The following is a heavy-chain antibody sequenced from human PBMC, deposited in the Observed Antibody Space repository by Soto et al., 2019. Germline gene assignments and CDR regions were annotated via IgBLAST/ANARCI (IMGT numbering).Heavy chain of an antibody. CDR2: IKPDGSDK. CDR3: AREGRLLGAFDI. CDR1: GFTFSTYW. D-gene: IGHD2-15*01. V-gene: IGHV3-7*01. Sequence: PGGSLRLSCAISGFTFSTYWMAWARQAPGKGLEWVANIKPDGSDKYYVDSVKGRFTISRDNAKNSLYLQMNSLRAEDTAVYYCAREGRLLGAFDIWGQGTLVTVS. J-gene: IGHJ3*02.